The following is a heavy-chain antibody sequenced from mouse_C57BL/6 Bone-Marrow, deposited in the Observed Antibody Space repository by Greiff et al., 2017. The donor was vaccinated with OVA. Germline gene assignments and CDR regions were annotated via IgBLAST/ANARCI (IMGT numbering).Heavy chain of an antibody. D-gene: IGHD1-1*01. J-gene: IGHJ3*01. Sequence: VQLQQSGAELARPGASVKLSCKASGYTFTSYGISWVKQRTGQGLEWIGEIYPRSGNTYYNEKFKGKATLTVDKSSSTAYMQLSSLTSEDSAVYYCASRDGSSAWFAYWGQGTLVTVSA. CDR2: IYPRSGNT. V-gene: IGHV1-81*01. CDR3: ASRDGSSAWFAY. CDR1: GYTFTSYG.